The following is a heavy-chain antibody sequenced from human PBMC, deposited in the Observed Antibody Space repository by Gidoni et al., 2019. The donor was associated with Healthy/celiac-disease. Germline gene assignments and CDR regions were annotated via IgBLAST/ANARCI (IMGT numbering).Heavy chain of an antibody. D-gene: IGHD3-3*01. CDR3: TTEYYDFWSGYFGAFDI. Sequence: EVQLVESGGGLVKPGGSLRLSCAASGFTFSTAWLSWVRQAPGKGLVGVGRIKSKTDGGTTDYAAPVKGRFTIARDDSKNTLYLQMNSLKTEDTDVYYCTTEYYDFWSGYFGAFDIWGQGTMVTVSS. CDR2: IKSKTDGGTT. J-gene: IGHJ3*02. V-gene: IGHV3-15*01. CDR1: GFTFSTAW.